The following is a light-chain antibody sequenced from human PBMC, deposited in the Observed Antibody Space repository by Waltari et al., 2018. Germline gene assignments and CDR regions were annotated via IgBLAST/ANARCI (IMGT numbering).Light chain of an antibody. CDR3: HQYYTTPPT. V-gene: IGKV4-1*01. CDR1: QSVLYSSNKKDY. J-gene: IGKJ4*01. CDR2: WAS. Sequence: DIVMTQSPDSLPVSLGDRATITCKSSQSVLYSSNKKDYIAWYQHKPGQAPKLLLYWASTRKSGVPDRFSGSGSGTNFNLTISSLQAEDVAVYYCHQYYTTPPTFGGGTKVEIK.